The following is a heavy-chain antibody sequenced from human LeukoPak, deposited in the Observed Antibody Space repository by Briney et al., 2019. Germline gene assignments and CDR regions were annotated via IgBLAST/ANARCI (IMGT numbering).Heavy chain of an antibody. D-gene: IGHD5-18*01. CDR3: ARVSPSYGYLFDY. V-gene: IGHV4-59*01. CDR1: GGSISSYY. Sequence: KPSETLSLTCTVSGGSISSYYWSWIRQPPGKGLEWIGYIYYSGSTNYNPSLKSRVTISVDTSKNQFSLKLSSVTAADTAVYYCARVSPSYGYLFDYWGQGTLVTVSS. CDR2: IYYSGST. J-gene: IGHJ4*02.